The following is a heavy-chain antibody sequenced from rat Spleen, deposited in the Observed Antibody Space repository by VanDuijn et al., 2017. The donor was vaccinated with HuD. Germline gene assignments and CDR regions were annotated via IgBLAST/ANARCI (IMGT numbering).Heavy chain of an antibody. CDR3: TRGADYFDY. V-gene: IGHV5-7*01. D-gene: IGHD5-1*01. CDR1: GFTFSDYN. Sequence: EVQLVESGGGLVQPGRSLKLSCAASGFTFSDYNMAWVRQAPKKGLEWVATISYDGSSTYYRDSVKGRFTISRDNAKSTLYLQMDSLRSEDTATYYCTRGADYFDYWGQGVMVTVSS. J-gene: IGHJ2*01. CDR2: ISYDGSST.